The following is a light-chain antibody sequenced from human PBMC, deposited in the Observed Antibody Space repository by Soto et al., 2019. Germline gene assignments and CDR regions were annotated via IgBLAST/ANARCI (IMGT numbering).Light chain of an antibody. CDR2: GAS. Sequence: EIVMTQSPATLSVSPGERATLSCRASQSVSSNLAWYQQKPGQAPRLLIYGASTRATGIPGRFSGSGSGTEFTLTIRSLQSEDFAVYYCQQYNNWPSYTFGQGTKLEIK. J-gene: IGKJ2*01. CDR1: QSVSSN. V-gene: IGKV3-15*01. CDR3: QQYNNWPSYT.